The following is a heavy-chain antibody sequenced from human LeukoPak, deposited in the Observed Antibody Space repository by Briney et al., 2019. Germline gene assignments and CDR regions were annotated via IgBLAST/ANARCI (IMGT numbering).Heavy chain of an antibody. CDR1: GFTFSSYG. CDR2: ISSRSSNK. J-gene: IGHJ3*02. D-gene: IGHD1-26*01. Sequence: PGGSLRLSCAASGFTFSSYGMPWVRQAPGKGLMWISYISSRSSNKYYADSVKGRFTISRDNAKNSLYLQMDSLRADDTAVYYCAREGWDLNALDIWGQGTMVNVSP. CDR3: AREGWDLNALDI. V-gene: IGHV3-48*04.